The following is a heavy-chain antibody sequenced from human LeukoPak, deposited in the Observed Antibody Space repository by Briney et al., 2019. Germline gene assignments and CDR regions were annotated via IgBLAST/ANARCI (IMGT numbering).Heavy chain of an antibody. D-gene: IGHD3-3*01. J-gene: IGHJ4*02. Sequence: PSETLSLTCAVYGGSFSGYYWSWIRQPPGKGLEWIGEINHSGSTNYNPSLKSRVTISVDTSNNQYSLKLSSVTAADTAVYYCARDYDFWSGIFDYWGQGTLVTVSS. V-gene: IGHV4-34*01. CDR1: GGSFSGYY. CDR3: ARDYDFWSGIFDY. CDR2: INHSGST.